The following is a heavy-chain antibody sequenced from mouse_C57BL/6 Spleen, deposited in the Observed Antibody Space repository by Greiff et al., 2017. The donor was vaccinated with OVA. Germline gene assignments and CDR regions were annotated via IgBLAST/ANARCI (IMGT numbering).Heavy chain of an antibody. CDR2: IDPETGGT. J-gene: IGHJ4*01. D-gene: IGHD3-2*02. CDR1: GYTFTDYE. CDR3: TRSRSSGSNYAMDY. Sequence: QVHVKQSGAELVRPGASVTLSCKASGYTFTDYEMHWVKQTPVHGLEWIGAIDPETGGTAYNQKFKGKAILTADKSSSTAYMELRSLTSEDSAVYFCTRSRSSGSNYAMDYWGQGTSVTVSS. V-gene: IGHV1-15*01.